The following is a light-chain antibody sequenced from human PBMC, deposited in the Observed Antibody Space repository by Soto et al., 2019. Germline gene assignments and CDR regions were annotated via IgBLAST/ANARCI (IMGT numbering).Light chain of an antibody. CDR1: QSVSSY. Sequence: ESVLTQSPATLSLSPGERATLSCRASQSVSSYLAWYQQKPGQAPRLLIYDASNRATGIPARFSGSGSGTDFTLTISSLEPEDVAVYYCQKRSNWPPLFTFGPGTKVDI. J-gene: IGKJ3*01. CDR2: DAS. V-gene: IGKV3-11*01. CDR3: QKRSNWPPLFT.